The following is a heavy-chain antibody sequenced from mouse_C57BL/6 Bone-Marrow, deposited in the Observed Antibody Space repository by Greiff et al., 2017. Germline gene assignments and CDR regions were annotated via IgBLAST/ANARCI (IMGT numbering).Heavy chain of an antibody. CDR2: IYPGSGST. Sequence: QVQLPQPGAELVKPGASVKMSCTASGYTFTSYWITWVKQRPGHGLEWIGDIYPGSGSTNYHEKFKSKATLTVDTSSSTAYMQLSSLTSEDSAVYDWARRLAYWGQGTLVTVSA. V-gene: IGHV1-55*01. J-gene: IGHJ3*01. CDR3: ARRLAY. CDR1: GYTFTSYW.